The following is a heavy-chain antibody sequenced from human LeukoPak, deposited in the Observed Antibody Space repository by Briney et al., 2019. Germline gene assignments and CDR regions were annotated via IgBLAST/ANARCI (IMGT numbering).Heavy chain of an antibody. Sequence: SETLSLTCTVSGYSISSGYYWGWIRQPPGKGLEWIGSIYHSGSTYYNPSLKSRVTISVDTSKNQFSLKLSSVTAADTAVYYCARPHSYSNYINYWGQGTLVTVSS. D-gene: IGHD4-11*01. V-gene: IGHV4-38-2*02. CDR3: ARPHSYSNYINY. CDR2: IYHSGST. J-gene: IGHJ4*02. CDR1: GYSISSGYY.